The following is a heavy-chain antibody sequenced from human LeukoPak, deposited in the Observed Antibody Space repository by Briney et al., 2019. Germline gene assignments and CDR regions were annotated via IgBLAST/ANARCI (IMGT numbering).Heavy chain of an antibody. D-gene: IGHD3-10*01. CDR2: ISAYNGNT. Sequence: ASVKVSCKASGYTFTSYGISWVRQAPGQGLEWMGWISAYNGNTNYAQKLQGRVTMTTDTSTSTAYMELRSLRSDDTAVYYCARDADVLLWFGELLGGAWFDPWGQGTLVTVSS. CDR1: GYTFTSYG. J-gene: IGHJ5*02. V-gene: IGHV1-18*04. CDR3: ARDADVLLWFGELLGGAWFDP.